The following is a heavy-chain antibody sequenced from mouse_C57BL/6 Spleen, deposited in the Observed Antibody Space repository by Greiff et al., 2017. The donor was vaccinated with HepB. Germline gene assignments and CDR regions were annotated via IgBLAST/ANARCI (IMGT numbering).Heavy chain of an antibody. Sequence: EVQLQQSGPELVKPGASVKISCKASGYTFTDYYMNWVKQSHGKSLEWIGDINPNNGGTSYNQKFKGKATLTVDKSSSTAYMELRSLTSEDSAVYYCARPLIYDGYCYAMDCWGQGTSVTVSS. CDR1: GYTFTDYY. CDR2: INPNNGGT. D-gene: IGHD2-3*01. CDR3: ARPLIYDGYCYAMDC. J-gene: IGHJ4*01. V-gene: IGHV1-26*01.